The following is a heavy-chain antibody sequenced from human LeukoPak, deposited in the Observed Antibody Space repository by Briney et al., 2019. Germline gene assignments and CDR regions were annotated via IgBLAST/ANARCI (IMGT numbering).Heavy chain of an antibody. CDR3: VRKTTTGPTKAAFDI. V-gene: IGHV4-34*01. CDR2: INHSGST. Sequence: PSETLSLTCAVYGGSFSGYYWSWIRQPPGKGLEWIGEINHSGSTNYNPSLKSRVTISVDTSKNQFSLNLTSVTAVDTAIYYCVRKTTTGPTKAAFDIWGQGTRVTVSS. CDR1: GGSFSGYY. J-gene: IGHJ3*02. D-gene: IGHD4-17*01.